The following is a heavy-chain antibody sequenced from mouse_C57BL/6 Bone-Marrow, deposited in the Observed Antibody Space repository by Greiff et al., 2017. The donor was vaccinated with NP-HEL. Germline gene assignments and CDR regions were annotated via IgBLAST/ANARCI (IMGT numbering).Heavy chain of an antibody. Sequence: VHLVESGAELARPGASVKLSCKASGYTFTSYGISWVKQRTGQGLEWIGEIYPRSGNTYYNEKFKGKATLTADKSSSTAYMELRSLTSEDAAVYFCAREGLTYYFDYWGQGTTLTVSS. CDR3: AREGLTYYFDY. CDR1: GYTFTSYG. CDR2: IYPRSGNT. D-gene: IGHD2-12*01. J-gene: IGHJ2*01. V-gene: IGHV1-81*01.